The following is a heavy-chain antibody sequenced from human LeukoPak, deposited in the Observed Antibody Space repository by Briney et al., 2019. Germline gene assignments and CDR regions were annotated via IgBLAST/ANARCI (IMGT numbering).Heavy chain of an antibody. Sequence: SETLSLTCTVSGGSISSSSYYWGCIRQPPGKGLEGVGSIYYSGSTYYNPSLKSRVTISVDTSKNHFSLKLSSVTAADTAVYYCARQVDTAMVMIGFDPWGQGTLVTVSS. CDR1: GGSISSSSYY. V-gene: IGHV4-39*01. CDR2: IYYSGST. J-gene: IGHJ5*02. CDR3: ARQVDTAMVMIGFDP. D-gene: IGHD5-18*01.